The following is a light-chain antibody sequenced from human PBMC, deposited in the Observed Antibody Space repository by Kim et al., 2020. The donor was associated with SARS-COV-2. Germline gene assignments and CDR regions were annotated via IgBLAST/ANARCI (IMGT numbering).Light chain of an antibody. CDR3: SSYTSSSTYV. CDR1: SSVVGGYNY. Sequence: GPSSTIACPGTSSVVGGYNYVSWYQQHPGKAPKLMIYGVSKRPSGVSNRFSGSKSGSTASLTISGLQAEDEADYYCSSYTSSSTYVFGTGTKVTVL. V-gene: IGLV2-14*04. CDR2: GVS. J-gene: IGLJ1*01.